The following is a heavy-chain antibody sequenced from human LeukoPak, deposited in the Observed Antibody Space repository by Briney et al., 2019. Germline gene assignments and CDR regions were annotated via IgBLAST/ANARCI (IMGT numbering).Heavy chain of an antibody. J-gene: IGHJ5*02. CDR1: GGSISSYY. CDR3: ARGTVTTWAWFDP. V-gene: IGHV4-59*01. CDR2: IYYNGST. Sequence: SETLSLTCTVSGGSISSYYWSWIRQPPGKGLEWIGYIYYNGSTNYNPSLKSRVTISVDTSKNQFSLKLSSVTAADTAVYYCARGTVTTWAWFDPWGQGTLVTVSS. D-gene: IGHD4-11*01.